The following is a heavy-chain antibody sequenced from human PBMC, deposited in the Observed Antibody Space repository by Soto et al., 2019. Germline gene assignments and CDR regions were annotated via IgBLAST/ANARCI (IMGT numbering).Heavy chain of an antibody. V-gene: IGHV1-24*01. CDR1: GYTLTELS. Sequence: ASVKVSCKVSGYTLTELSMHWVRQAPGKGLEWMGGFDPEDGETIYAQKFQGRVTMTEDTSTDTAYMELSSLRSEDTAVYYCARGRAKGGLRFLYYYYMDVWGKGTTVTVSS. CDR2: FDPEDGET. CDR3: ARGRAKGGLRFLYYYYMDV. D-gene: IGHD4-17*01. J-gene: IGHJ6*03.